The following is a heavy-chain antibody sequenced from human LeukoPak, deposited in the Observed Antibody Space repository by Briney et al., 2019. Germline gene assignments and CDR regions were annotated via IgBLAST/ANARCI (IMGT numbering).Heavy chain of an antibody. CDR1: GFTFSSYW. V-gene: IGHV3-74*01. D-gene: IGHD4-23*01. CDR3: ARGRPHGNDY. J-gene: IGHJ4*02. Sequence: GGSLRLSCAASGFTFSSYWMNWVRQAPGKGLVWVSRIAGDGSSTTYADSVKGRFSISRDNAKNTLYLQMNSLRVEDTAVYYCARGRPHGNDYWGQGTLVTVSS. CDR2: IAGDGSST.